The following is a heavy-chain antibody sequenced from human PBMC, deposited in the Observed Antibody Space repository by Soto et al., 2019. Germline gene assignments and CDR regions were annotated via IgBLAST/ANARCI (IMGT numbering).Heavy chain of an antibody. CDR1: GFTFSSYS. J-gene: IGHJ4*02. V-gene: IGHV3-21*01. Sequence: EVQLLESGGGLAKPGGSLRLSCAASGFTFSSYSTNWVRQAPGTGLEWVSSISSSSSYIYYADSVKGRFTISRDNAKNSLYLQMNSMRAEDTAVYYCARVTVYCSGGSCYDYWGQGTLVTVSS. CDR3: ARVTVYCSGGSCYDY. D-gene: IGHD2-15*01. CDR2: ISSSSSYI.